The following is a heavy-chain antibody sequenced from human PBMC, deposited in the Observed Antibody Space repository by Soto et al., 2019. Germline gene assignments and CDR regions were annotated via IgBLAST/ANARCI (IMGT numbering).Heavy chain of an antibody. CDR2: IYYSGST. V-gene: IGHV4-31*03. Sequence: QVQLQESGPGLVKPSQTLSLTCTVSGSSISSGGYYWSWIRQHPGKGLEWIGYIYYSGSTYYNPSLKSRVTTSVDTSKNQFSLKRSSVTAADTAVYYCARDLVISRDSSYSDLGENYYYYGMDVWGQGTTVTVSS. CDR3: ARDLVISRDSSYSDLGENYYYYGMDV. CDR1: GSSISSGGYY. D-gene: IGHD3-16*01. J-gene: IGHJ6*02.